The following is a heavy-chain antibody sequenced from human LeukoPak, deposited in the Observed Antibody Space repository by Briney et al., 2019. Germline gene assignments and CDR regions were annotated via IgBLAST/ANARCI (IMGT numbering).Heavy chain of an antibody. CDR1: GFTVSSNY. CDR3: ARTYYYDSSGYYVGYYFDY. D-gene: IGHD3-22*01. CDR2: IYSGGST. J-gene: IGHJ4*02. V-gene: IGHV3-53*01. Sequence: GGSLRLSCAASGFTVSSNYMSWVRQAPGKGLEWVSVIYSGGSTYYADSVKGRLTISRDNSKNTLYLQMNSLRAEDTAVYYCARTYYYDSSGYYVGYYFDYWGQGTLVTVSS.